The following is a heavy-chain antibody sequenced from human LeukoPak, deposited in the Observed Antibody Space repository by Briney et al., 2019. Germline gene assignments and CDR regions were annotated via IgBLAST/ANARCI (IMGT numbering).Heavy chain of an antibody. CDR2: IKNDGSDK. J-gene: IGHJ4*02. D-gene: IGHD3-10*01. CDR1: GFTFSSYL. CDR3: ARDLTIHYYGSGKSTTN. Sequence: GGSLRLSCTASGFTFSSYLMSWVRQAPGKGLEWVANIKNDGSDKYYVDSVKGRFTISRDNAKNSLYLQMNSLRADDTAVYHCARDLTIHYYGSGKSTTNWGQGTLVTVSS. V-gene: IGHV3-7*01.